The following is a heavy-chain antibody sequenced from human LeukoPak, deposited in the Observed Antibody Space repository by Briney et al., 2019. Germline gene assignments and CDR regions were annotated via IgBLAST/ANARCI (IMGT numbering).Heavy chain of an antibody. V-gene: IGHV4-34*01. CDR1: GGSFSGYY. D-gene: IGHD2-2*03. CDR3: ARGLDILVVPAAALYFDY. CDR2: INHSGST. J-gene: IGHJ4*01. Sequence: SETLSLTCAVYGGSFSGYYWSWIRQPPGKGLEWIGEINHSGSTNYNPSLKSRVTISVDTSKNQFSLKLSSVTAADTAVYYCARGLDILVVPAAALYFDYWGQGTLVTVSS.